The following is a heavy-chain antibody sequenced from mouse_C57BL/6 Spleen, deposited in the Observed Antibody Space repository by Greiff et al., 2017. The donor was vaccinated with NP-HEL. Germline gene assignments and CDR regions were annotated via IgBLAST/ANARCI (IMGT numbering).Heavy chain of an antibody. Sequence: EVQLQQSGPELVKPGASVKIPCKASGYTFTDYNMDWVKQSHGKSLEWIGDINPNNGGTIYNQKFKGKATLTVDKSSSTAYMELRSLTSEDTAVYYCARGGDYDDGYAMGYRGQGTAVTVSS. CDR1: GYTFTDYN. CDR2: INPNNGGT. D-gene: IGHD2-4*01. V-gene: IGHV1-18*01. CDR3: ARGGDYDDGYAMGY. J-gene: IGHJ4*01.